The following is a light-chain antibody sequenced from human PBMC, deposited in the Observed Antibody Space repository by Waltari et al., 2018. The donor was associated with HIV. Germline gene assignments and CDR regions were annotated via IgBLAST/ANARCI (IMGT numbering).Light chain of an antibody. J-gene: IGLJ3*02. V-gene: IGLV1-40*01. CDR1: SSNIGAGSA. CDR3: QSYDTRLSAWV. Sequence: QSVLTQPPSVSGAPGQRVTISCTGGSSNIGAGSAGHWYQQLPGTAPKLLIHDNINRPSGVPDRFSGSRTGTSASLDITGLQAEDEADYYCQSYDTRLSAWVFGGGTKLTVL. CDR2: DNI.